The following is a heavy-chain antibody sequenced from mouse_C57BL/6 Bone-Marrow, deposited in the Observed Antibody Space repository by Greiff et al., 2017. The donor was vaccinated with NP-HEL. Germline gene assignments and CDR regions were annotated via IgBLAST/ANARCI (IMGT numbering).Heavy chain of an antibody. Sequence: QVQLQQPGAELVKPGASVKLSCKASGYTFTSYWMHWVKQRPGQGLEWIGMIHPNSGSTNYNEKFKSKATLTVDKSSSTAYMQLSSLTSEDSAVYYCARSPYYYYLDDYWGQCTTLTVSS. CDR1: GYTFTSYW. CDR2: IHPNSGST. CDR3: ARSPYYYYLDDY. D-gene: IGHD1-1*01. J-gene: IGHJ2*01. V-gene: IGHV1-64*01.